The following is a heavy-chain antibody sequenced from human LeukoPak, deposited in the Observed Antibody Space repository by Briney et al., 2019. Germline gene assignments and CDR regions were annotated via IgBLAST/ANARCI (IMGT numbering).Heavy chain of an antibody. V-gene: IGHV3-48*01. CDR3: AKAPAYHGSGSFYYFDY. J-gene: IGHJ4*02. CDR2: ISISGSSI. D-gene: IGHD3-10*01. Sequence: GGSLRLSCAASGLTLSGYTMNWVRQAPGKGLEWVSYISISGSSIYYADSVKGRFIISRDNAKNSLYLQMNSLRAEDTAVYYCAKAPAYHGSGSFYYFDYWGQGTLVTVSS. CDR1: GLTLSGYT.